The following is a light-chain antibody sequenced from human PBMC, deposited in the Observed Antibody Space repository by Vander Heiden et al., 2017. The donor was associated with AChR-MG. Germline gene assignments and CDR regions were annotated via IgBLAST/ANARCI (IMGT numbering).Light chain of an antibody. Sequence: SYELTQPPSVSVSPGQTARITCSGDALPRQYAYWNQTEPDTDTGLVIYKDRERHSGIPGRFSGSSSGTTVTLTNSGGQAEDEADYYCQSADSSGTYVVFGGGTKLTVL. V-gene: IGLV3-25*03. CDR3: QSADSSGTYVV. CDR1: ALPRQY. J-gene: IGLJ2*01. CDR2: KDR.